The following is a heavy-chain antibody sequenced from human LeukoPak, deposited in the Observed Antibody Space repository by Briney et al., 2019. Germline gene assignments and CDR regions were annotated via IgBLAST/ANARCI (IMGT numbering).Heavy chain of an antibody. V-gene: IGHV3-21*01. CDR2: ISSSSSYI. CDR3: ARERASSSWTLFGY. CDR1: GFTLSSYS. D-gene: IGHD6-13*01. Sequence: GGSLRLSCAASGFTLSSYSMYWVRQAPGKGLEWVSSISSSSSYIYYADSVRGRFTISRDDAKNSLYLQMNSLIAEDTAVYYCARERASSSWTLFGYWGQGTLVTVSS. J-gene: IGHJ4*02.